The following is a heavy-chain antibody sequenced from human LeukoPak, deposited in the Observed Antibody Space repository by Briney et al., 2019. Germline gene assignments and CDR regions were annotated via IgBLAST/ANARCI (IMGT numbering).Heavy chain of an antibody. CDR1: GYTFTDYY. CDR2: INPDSGGT. Sequence: GASVKVSCKASGYTFTDYYIYWVRRAPGQGLEWMGWINPDSGGTKYAQKFQGRVTMTRDTSINTAYLEISRLTSDDTAVYYCARVPLNYYDSSGYSPHPDYWGQGTLVTVSS. D-gene: IGHD3-22*01. J-gene: IGHJ4*02. V-gene: IGHV1-2*02. CDR3: ARVPLNYYDSSGYSPHPDY.